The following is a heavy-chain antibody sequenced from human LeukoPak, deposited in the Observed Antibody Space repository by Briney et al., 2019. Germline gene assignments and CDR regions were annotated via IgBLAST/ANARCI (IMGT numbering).Heavy chain of an antibody. CDR3: ARLPGYSSI. J-gene: IGHJ4*02. V-gene: IGHV3-74*01. CDR1: GFTFSNYW. D-gene: IGHD6-13*01. Sequence: GGSLRLSCAASGFTFSNYWMHWVRQAPGKGLVWVSRINTDGSSTNYADSVKGRFTISRGNAKNTLYLQMNSLRAEDTAVYYCARLPGYSSIWGQGILVTVSS. CDR2: INTDGSST.